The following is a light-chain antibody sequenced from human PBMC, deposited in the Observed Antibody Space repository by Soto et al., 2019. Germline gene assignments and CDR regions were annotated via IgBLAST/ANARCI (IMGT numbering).Light chain of an antibody. CDR1: QTISTN. Sequence: EIVMTQFPATLSVSPGERATLSCRASQTISTNLAWYQQKPGQAPRLLIYGASIRATGIPARFSGSGSGAEFTLTISSLQPEDFATYFCQQLYTYPHTFGLGTQLQI. CDR2: GAS. CDR3: QQLYTYPHT. V-gene: IGKV3-15*01. J-gene: IGKJ2*01.